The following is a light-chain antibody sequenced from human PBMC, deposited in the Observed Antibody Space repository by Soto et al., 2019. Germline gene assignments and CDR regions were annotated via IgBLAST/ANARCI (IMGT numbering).Light chain of an antibody. CDR1: QSVSSY. CDR3: QPRSNWLRT. Sequence: EIVLTQSPATLSLSPGERATLSCRASQSVSSYLAWYQQKPGQAPRLLIYDASNRATGIPARFSGSGSGTDFTLTISSLEPEDFAVYYCQPRSNWLRTFGQRTKVDIK. J-gene: IGKJ1*01. V-gene: IGKV3-11*01. CDR2: DAS.